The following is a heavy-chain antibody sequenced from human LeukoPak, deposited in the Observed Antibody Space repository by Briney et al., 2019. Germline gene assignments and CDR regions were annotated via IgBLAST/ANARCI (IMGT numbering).Heavy chain of an antibody. D-gene: IGHD3-10*01. J-gene: IGHJ4*02. V-gene: IGHV4-59*08. CDR2: VYYSGTT. CDR3: ARHSGFASGRGEVDS. Sequence: SETLSLTCIVSGGSISSYYWSWIPQPPGKGLEWIGYVYYSGTTNYTPSLKSRVTMSVDTSKNQFSLKLRSVTAADTAVYYCARHSGFASGRGEVDSWGQGSLVTVSS. CDR1: GGSISSYY.